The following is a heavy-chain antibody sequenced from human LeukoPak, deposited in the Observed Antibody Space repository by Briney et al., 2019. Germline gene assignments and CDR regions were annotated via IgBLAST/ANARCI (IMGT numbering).Heavy chain of an antibody. V-gene: IGHV3-21*01. J-gene: IGHJ4*02. CDR1: GFAFSGSN. CDR2: ITRDGYI. D-gene: IGHD4-17*01. CDR3: ARADYGDSGVDY. Sequence: GGSLRLSCAASGFAFSGSNLNWFRQAQGRGLEWVSSITRDGYIYYADSLKGRFSISRDNAKNSLYLQMISLRAEDTAVYYCARADYGDSGVDYWGQGTLVTVSS.